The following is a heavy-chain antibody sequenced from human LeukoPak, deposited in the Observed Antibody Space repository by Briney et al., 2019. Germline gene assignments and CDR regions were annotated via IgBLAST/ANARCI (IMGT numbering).Heavy chain of an antibody. CDR1: GFTFSSYA. CDR3: AKEKPDYGDTYNWFDP. V-gene: IGHV3-23*01. D-gene: IGHD4-17*01. Sequence: GGSLRLSCAASGFTFSSYAMSWVRQAPGKGLEWVSAISGSGGSTYYADSVKGRFTISRDDSKNTLYLQMNSLRAEDTAVYYCAKEKPDYGDTYNWFDPWGQGTLVTVSS. J-gene: IGHJ5*02. CDR2: ISGSGGST.